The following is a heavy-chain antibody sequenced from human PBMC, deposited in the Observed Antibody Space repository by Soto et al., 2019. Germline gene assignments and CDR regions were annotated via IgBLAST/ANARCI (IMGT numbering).Heavy chain of an antibody. CDR2: IIPILGIA. Sequence: ASVKVSCKASGGTFSSYTISWVRQAPGQGLEWMGRIIPILGIANYAQKFQGRVTITADKSTSTAYMELSSLGSEDTAVYYCAREGRPGYCSGGSCHYGRIDDAFDIWGQGTMVTVSS. D-gene: IGHD2-15*01. J-gene: IGHJ3*02. CDR1: GGTFSSYT. CDR3: AREGRPGYCSGGSCHYGRIDDAFDI. V-gene: IGHV1-69*04.